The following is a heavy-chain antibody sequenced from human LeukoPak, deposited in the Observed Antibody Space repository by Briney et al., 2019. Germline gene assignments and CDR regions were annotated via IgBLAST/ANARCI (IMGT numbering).Heavy chain of an antibody. V-gene: IGHV4-34*01. Sequence: SETLSLTCAVYGGSFSGYYWNWIRQPPGKGLEWIGEINHSGSTNYNPSLKSRVTISVDTSKDQFSLKLSSVTAADTAVYYCARGRGIAVAGKSAHGYWGQGTLVTVSS. CDR1: GGSFSGYY. CDR2: INHSGST. J-gene: IGHJ4*02. D-gene: IGHD6-19*01. CDR3: ARGRGIAVAGKSAHGY.